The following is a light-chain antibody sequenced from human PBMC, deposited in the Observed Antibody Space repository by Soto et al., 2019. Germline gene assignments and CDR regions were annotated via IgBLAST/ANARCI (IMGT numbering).Light chain of an antibody. CDR3: SSYTSSSTLYG. CDR2: EVS. Sequence: QSVLTQPACVSGSPGQSITISCTGTSSDVGGYNYVSWYQQHPGKAPKLMIYEVSNRPSGVSNRFSGSKSGNTASLTISGLQAEDEADYYCSSYTSSSTLYGFGTGTKVTVL. CDR1: SSDVGGYNY. J-gene: IGLJ1*01. V-gene: IGLV2-14*01.